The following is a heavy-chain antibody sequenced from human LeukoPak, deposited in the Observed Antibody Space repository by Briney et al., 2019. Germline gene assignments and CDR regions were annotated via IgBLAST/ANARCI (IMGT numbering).Heavy chain of an antibody. CDR2: IRGYNGQT. V-gene: IGHV3-23*01. J-gene: IGHJ4*02. CDR1: GFNFGNND. Sequence: PGGSLRPSCAASGFNFGNNDMNWVRQTPGKGLEWVSGIRGYNGQTYYADSVKGRFTISRDKSVDTVYLQMNGLKTEDTAVYYCAKNITMMVFWGQGTLVTVSS. CDR3: AKNITMMVF. D-gene: IGHD3-22*01.